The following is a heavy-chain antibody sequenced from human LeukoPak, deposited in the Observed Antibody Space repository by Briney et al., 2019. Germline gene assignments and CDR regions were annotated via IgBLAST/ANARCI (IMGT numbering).Heavy chain of an antibody. V-gene: IGHV1-18*01. Sequence: GASVKVSCKASGYTFTSYGISWVRLAPGQGLEWMGGISAYNGNTNYAQKLQGRITMTTDTSTSTAYMELRSLRSDDTAVYYCARDFNTAGYYDSEDAFDIWGQGTMVTVSS. D-gene: IGHD3-22*01. CDR2: ISAYNGNT. J-gene: IGHJ3*02. CDR1: GYTFTSYG. CDR3: ARDFNTAGYYDSEDAFDI.